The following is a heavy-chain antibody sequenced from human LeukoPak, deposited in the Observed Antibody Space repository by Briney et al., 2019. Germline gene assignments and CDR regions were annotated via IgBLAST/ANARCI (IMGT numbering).Heavy chain of an antibody. V-gene: IGHV1-69*13. CDR2: IIPIFSTT. D-gene: IGHD6-13*01. J-gene: IGHJ5*02. Sequence: SVKVSCKASGGTFSSYAFNWVRQAPGQGLERIGGIIPIFSTTNYAQKFQGRVTITADESTTTAYMELSSLRSEDTAMYYCATSLSSSWNNWFDPWGQGTLVTVSS. CDR3: ATSLSSSWNNWFDP. CDR1: GGTFSSYA.